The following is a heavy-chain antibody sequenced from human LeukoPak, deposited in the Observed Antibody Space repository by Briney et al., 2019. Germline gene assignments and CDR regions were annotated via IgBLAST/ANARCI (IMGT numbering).Heavy chain of an antibody. D-gene: IGHD3-10*02. J-gene: IGHJ6*04. CDR1: GFTFSSYE. CDR3: AELGITMIGGV. Sequence: GGSLRLSCAASGFTFSSYEMNWVRQAPGKGLVWVSSISSSSSYIYYADSVKGRFTISRDNAKNSLYLQMNSLRAEDTAVYYCAELGITMIGGVWGKGTTVTISS. CDR2: ISSSSSYI. V-gene: IGHV3-21*01.